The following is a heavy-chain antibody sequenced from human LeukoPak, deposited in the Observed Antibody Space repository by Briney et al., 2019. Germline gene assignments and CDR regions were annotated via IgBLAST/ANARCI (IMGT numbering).Heavy chain of an antibody. J-gene: IGHJ4*02. V-gene: IGHV4-59*01. Sequence: KPSETLSLTCTVSGGSISIYYWSWIRQPPGKGLEWIGYIYYSGSTNYNPSLKSRVTISVDTSKNQFSLKLSSVTAADTAVYYCAREGASYYDSSGPFDYWGQGTLVTVSS. D-gene: IGHD3-22*01. CDR1: GGSISIYY. CDR2: IYYSGST. CDR3: AREGASYYDSSGPFDY.